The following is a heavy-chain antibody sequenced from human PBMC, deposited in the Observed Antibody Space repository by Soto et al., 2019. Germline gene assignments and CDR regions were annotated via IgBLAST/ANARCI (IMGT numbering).Heavy chain of an antibody. CDR3: AGPRYSGDVLDALEI. V-gene: IGHV3-33*01. Sequence: QVQLVESGGAVVQPGRSLRLSCTASGFTFNTYRMHWVRQAPGKRLERVAVIRFDGSNKFYLDSVKGRFTISRENSKKTVYMKMNTVRAEDTAVYPCAGPRYSGDVLDALEILGRGTVVTVSS. J-gene: IGHJ3*02. D-gene: IGHD5-12*01. CDR1: GFTFNTYR. CDR2: IRFDGSNK.